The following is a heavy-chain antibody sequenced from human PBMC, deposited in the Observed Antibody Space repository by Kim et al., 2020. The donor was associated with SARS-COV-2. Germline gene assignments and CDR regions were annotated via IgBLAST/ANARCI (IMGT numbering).Heavy chain of an antibody. V-gene: IGHV1-18*01. CDR3: AREGRNDYGDYFGRETDSNWFDP. D-gene: IGHD4-17*01. J-gene: IGHJ5*02. CDR2: ISAYNGNT. Sequence: ASVKVSCKASGYTFTSYGISWVRQAPGQGLEWMGWISAYNGNTNYAQKLQGRVTMTTDTSTSTAYMELRSLRSDDTAVYYCAREGRNDYGDYFGRETDSNWFDPWGQGTLVTVSS. CDR1: GYTFTSYG.